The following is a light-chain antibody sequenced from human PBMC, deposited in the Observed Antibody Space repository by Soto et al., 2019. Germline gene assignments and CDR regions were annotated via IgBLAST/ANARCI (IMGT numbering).Light chain of an antibody. CDR1: SSDVGAYNY. CDR3: SSYTSISTLV. CDR2: DVS. Sequence: QSALTQPASVSGSPGQSITISCTGTSSDVGAYNYVSWYQQHPGKAPKLMIYDVSNRPSGVSNRFSGSKSGNTASLTISGLQAEAEAEYYCSSYTSISTLVFGGGTKLTVL. J-gene: IGLJ2*01. V-gene: IGLV2-14*01.